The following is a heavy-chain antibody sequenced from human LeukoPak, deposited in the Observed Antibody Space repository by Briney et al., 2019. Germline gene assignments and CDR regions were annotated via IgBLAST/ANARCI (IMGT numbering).Heavy chain of an antibody. V-gene: IGHV3-21*01. Sequence: PGGSLRLSCAASGFTFNSYSMNWVRQAPGKGLEWVSYISSSSTYIYYADSMKGRFTISRDNAKNSLYLQMNSLRVEDTAVYYCARDQYYDSSCYSNYYYGMDVWGQGTTVTVSS. CDR3: ARDQYYDSSCYSNYYYGMDV. D-gene: IGHD3-22*01. J-gene: IGHJ6*02. CDR1: GFTFNSYS. CDR2: ISSSSTYI.